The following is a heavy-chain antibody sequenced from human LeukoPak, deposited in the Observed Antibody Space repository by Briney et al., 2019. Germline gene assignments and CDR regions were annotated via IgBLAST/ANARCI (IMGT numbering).Heavy chain of an antibody. V-gene: IGHV3-21*01. CDR3: AKNYYDSSGLFDY. D-gene: IGHD3-22*01. Sequence: PGGSLRLSCAASGFTFSSYSLNWVRQAPGKGLEWVSSISSSSSYIYYADSVKGRFTISRDNAENSLHLQMNSLRAEDTAVYYCAKNYYDSSGLFDYWGQGILVIVSS. J-gene: IGHJ4*02. CDR1: GFTFSSYS. CDR2: ISSSSSYI.